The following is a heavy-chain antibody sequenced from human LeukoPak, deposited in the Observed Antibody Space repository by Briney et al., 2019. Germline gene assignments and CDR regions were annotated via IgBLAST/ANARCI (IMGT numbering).Heavy chain of an antibody. Sequence: PGRSLRLSCAASGFAFSSYAMHWVRQAPGKGLEWVAIISYDGITEDYSDSVKGRFSISRDNFKNTLFLQMNGLRAEDTAVYYCARAPTIVGYTSRELGHWYFDLWGRGTLVTVSS. CDR2: ISYDGITE. D-gene: IGHD6-13*01. CDR3: ARAPTIVGYTSRELGHWYFDL. J-gene: IGHJ2*01. CDR1: GFAFSSYA. V-gene: IGHV3-30*04.